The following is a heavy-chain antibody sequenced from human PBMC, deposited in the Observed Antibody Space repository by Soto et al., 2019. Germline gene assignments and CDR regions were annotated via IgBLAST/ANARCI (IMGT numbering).Heavy chain of an antibody. J-gene: IGHJ4*02. D-gene: IGHD2-15*01. V-gene: IGHV1-3*01. Sequence: EASVKVSCKASGYTFTSYSMHWVRHAPGQRLEWMGWINAGNGNTKYSQKFQGRVTITRDTSASTAYMELSSLRSEDTAVYYCASVLGYCSGGSCYHHFDYWGQGTLVTVSS. CDR1: GYTFTSYS. CDR2: INAGNGNT. CDR3: ASVLGYCSGGSCYHHFDY.